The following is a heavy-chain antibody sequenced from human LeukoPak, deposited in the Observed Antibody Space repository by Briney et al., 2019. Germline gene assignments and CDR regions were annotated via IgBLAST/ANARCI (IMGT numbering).Heavy chain of an antibody. V-gene: IGHV4-39*01. CDR3: ATQDSSHY. CDR1: GDSVSSTNHY. CDR2: IRYSESA. J-gene: IGHJ4*02. D-gene: IGHD3-22*01. Sequence: SETLSLTCTVSGDSVSSTNHYWGWIRQPPGRGLEWIASIRYSESAYYSPSLKSRATISVDTSKNQFSLRLRSLTATDTAVYYCATQDSSHYWGQGTLVTVSS.